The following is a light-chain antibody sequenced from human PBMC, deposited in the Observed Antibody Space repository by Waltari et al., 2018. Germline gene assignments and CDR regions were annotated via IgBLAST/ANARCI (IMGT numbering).Light chain of an antibody. V-gene: IGKV1-5*03. Sequence: DIQMTQSPSTLSASVGDRVTITCLASQSIGSSLAWYQQKPGKATKVVIYEASSVESGVPSRFSGSGSGTEFTLTISSLQPDDFATYYCQQCNSYLLTFGGGTKVEIK. CDR1: QSIGSS. CDR2: EAS. J-gene: IGKJ4*01. CDR3: QQCNSYLLT.